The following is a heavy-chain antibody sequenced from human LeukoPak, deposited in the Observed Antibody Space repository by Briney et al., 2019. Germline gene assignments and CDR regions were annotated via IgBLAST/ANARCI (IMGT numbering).Heavy chain of an antibody. Sequence: GASVKVSCKASGYTFTSYGISWVRQAPGQGLEWLGTIILISATANYAQKFQGRVTIITDESTSTAYMELSSLRSEDTAVYYCARVYCGGGPCYSRGLIDSWGQGTLVTV. CDR2: IILISATA. J-gene: IGHJ4*02. CDR1: GYTFTSYG. CDR3: ARVYCGGGPCYSRGLIDS. D-gene: IGHD2-15*01. V-gene: IGHV1-69*05.